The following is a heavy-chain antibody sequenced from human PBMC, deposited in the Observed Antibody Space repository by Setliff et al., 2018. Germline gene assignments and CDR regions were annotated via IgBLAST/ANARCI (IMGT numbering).Heavy chain of an antibody. D-gene: IGHD1-26*01. V-gene: IGHV4-59*08. CDR1: GDSISGDY. Sequence: SETLSLTCTVSGDSISGDYWSWIRQPPGKGLEWIGFIHYSGSTNYNPSLKSRVTMSVDISKSQFSLKLTSVTAADTAIYYCASRRTGPGGWFDYWGQGTLVTVSS. CDR2: IHYSGST. J-gene: IGHJ5*01. CDR3: ASRRTGPGGWFDY.